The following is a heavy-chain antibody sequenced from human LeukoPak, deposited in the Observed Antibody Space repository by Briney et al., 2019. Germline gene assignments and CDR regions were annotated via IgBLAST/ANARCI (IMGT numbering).Heavy chain of an antibody. D-gene: IGHD6-13*01. J-gene: IGHJ4*02. V-gene: IGHV3-30*02. CDR1: GFTFSSYG. Sequence: GGSLRLSCAASGFTFSSYGMHWVRQAPGKGLEWVAVIWYDGSNKYYADSVKGRFTISRDNSKNTLYLQMNSLRAEDTAVYYCAKDRFDSLLTAAGKYWGQGTLVTVSS. CDR2: IWYDGSNK. CDR3: AKDRFDSLLTAAGKY.